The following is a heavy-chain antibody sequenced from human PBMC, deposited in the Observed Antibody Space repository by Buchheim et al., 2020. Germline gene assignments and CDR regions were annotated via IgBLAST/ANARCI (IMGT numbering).Heavy chain of an antibody. CDR2: IYYSGST. D-gene: IGHD3-10*01. Sequence: QVQLQESGRGLVKPSQTLSLTCTVSGASISSGGYYWSWIRQLPGKGLEWIGYIYYSGSTYFNPSLKSRVTMSVDTSKNQFSLKRSSVTAADTAVYYCARGNAPMGAFDLWGQGT. J-gene: IGHJ3*01. CDR3: ARGNAPMGAFDL. V-gene: IGHV4-31*03. CDR1: GASISSGGYY.